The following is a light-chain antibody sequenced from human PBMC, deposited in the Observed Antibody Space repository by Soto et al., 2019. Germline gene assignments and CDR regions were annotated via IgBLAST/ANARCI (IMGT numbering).Light chain of an antibody. Sequence: QSVLTQPASVSGSPGQSITISCTGTSSDVGAYNYVSWYQQDPGKAPKLIIFEVSNRPSGISNRFSGSKSGNTASLTISGLQAEDEADYYCSSYTRSSTYVFGTGTKVTVL. CDR1: SSDVGAYNY. CDR3: SSYTRSSTYV. J-gene: IGLJ1*01. V-gene: IGLV2-14*01. CDR2: EVS.